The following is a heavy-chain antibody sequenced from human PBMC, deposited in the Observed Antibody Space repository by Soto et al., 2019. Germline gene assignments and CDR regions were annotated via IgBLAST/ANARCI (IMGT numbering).Heavy chain of an antibody. D-gene: IGHD3-3*01. Sequence: SGGSLRLSCAASGFSVSNYWMNWVRQAPGKGLVWVSHIKSDGTTSYADSVEGRFTVSRDDAKITFYLQMNGLRAEDTAVYYCAKDRGEEGLKFLEWFGGMDVWGHGTTVTVSS. V-gene: IGHV3-74*01. CDR2: IKSDGTT. CDR3: AKDRGEEGLKFLEWFGGMDV. CDR1: GFSVSNYW. J-gene: IGHJ6*02.